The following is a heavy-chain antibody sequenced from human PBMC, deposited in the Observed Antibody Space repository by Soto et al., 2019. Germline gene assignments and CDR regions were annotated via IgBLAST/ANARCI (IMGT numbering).Heavy chain of an antibody. Sequence: SVKVSCKASGYTFTSYGISWVRQAPGQGLEWMGWISAYNGNTNYAQKLQGRVTMTTDTSTSTAYMELRSLRSDDTAVYYCARDSPIATYYYGSGSYESRNGMDVWGQGTTVTVSS. CDR1: GYTFTSYG. D-gene: IGHD3-10*01. CDR2: ISAYNGNT. J-gene: IGHJ6*02. V-gene: IGHV1-18*04. CDR3: ARDSPIATYYYGSGSYESRNGMDV.